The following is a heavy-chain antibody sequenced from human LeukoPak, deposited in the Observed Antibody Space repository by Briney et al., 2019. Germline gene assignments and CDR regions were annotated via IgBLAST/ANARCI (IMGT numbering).Heavy chain of an antibody. CDR1: GGSISSSSYY. J-gene: IGHJ5*02. D-gene: IGHD6-19*01. Sequence: PSETLSLTCTVSGGSISSSSYYWGWIRQPPGKGLEWIGSIYYSGSTNYNPSLKSRVTISVDTSKNQFSLKLSSVTAADTAVYYCARVGVSKWLVFNWFDPWGQGTLVTVSS. CDR3: ARVGVSKWLVFNWFDP. CDR2: IYYSGST. V-gene: IGHV4-39*07.